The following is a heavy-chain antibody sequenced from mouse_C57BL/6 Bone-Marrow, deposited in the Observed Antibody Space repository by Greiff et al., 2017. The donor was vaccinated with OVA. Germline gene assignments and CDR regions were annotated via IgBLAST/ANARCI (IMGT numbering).Heavy chain of an antibody. CDR1: GYTFTDYY. J-gene: IGHJ1*03. Sequence: EVKLQESGPVLVKPGASVKMSCKASGYTFTDYYMNWVKQSHGKSLEWIGVINPYNGGTSYNQKFKGKATLTVDKSSSTAYMELNSLTSEDSAVYYCASRDLYYDYHWYFDVWGTGTTVTVSS. CDR3: ASRDLYYDYHWYFDV. V-gene: IGHV1-19*01. D-gene: IGHD2-4*01. CDR2: INPYNGGT.